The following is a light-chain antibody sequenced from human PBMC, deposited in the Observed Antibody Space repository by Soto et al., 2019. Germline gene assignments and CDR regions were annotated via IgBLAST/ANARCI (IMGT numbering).Light chain of an antibody. J-gene: IGKJ4*01. V-gene: IGKV3-11*01. CDR3: QQRSFWLT. Sequence: EVVLTQSPATMSLSPGERATLSCRASQSVSSYLAWYQQKPGQAPRLLIYDASNRATGIPARFSGSGSGTDFTLTISSLEPEDFAVYYCQQRSFWLTFGGGTKVDNK. CDR2: DAS. CDR1: QSVSSY.